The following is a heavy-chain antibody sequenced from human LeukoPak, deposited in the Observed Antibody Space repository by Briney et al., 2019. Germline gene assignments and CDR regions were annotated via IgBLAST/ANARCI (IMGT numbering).Heavy chain of an antibody. CDR2: IYYSGST. CDR3: ARYYDTSDYYDY. Sequence: PSETLSLTCAVYGGSFSGYYWSWIRQPPGKGLEWIGYIYYSGSTNYNPSLKSRVTISVDTSKNQFSLKLSSVTAADTAVYYCARYYDTSDYYDYWGQGTLVTVSS. V-gene: IGHV4-59*01. CDR1: GGSFSGYY. D-gene: IGHD3-22*01. J-gene: IGHJ4*02.